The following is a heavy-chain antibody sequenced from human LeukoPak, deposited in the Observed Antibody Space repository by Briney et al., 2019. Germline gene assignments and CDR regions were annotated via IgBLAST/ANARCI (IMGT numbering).Heavy chain of an antibody. D-gene: IGHD1-1*01. V-gene: IGHV4-4*09. CDR1: GGSISNYY. CDR2: IYPSGST. Sequence: SETLSLTCTVSGGSISNYYWSWIRQPPGKGLEWIGCIYPSGSTNYSPSLKSRVTISGDTSKNQLSLKLSSVTAADTAVYYCVRHLKTRTFGTTEDAFDIWGQGTIITVSS. J-gene: IGHJ3*02. CDR3: VRHLKTRTFGTTEDAFDI.